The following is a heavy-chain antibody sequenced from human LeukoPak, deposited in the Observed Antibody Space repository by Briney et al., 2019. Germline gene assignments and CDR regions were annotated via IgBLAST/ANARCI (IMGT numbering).Heavy chain of an antibody. J-gene: IGHJ4*02. D-gene: IGHD2-21*02. CDR2: VYSGGST. Sequence: GGALRLSRAASGVTVSSNYMSWVRPAPGKGLEWGSVVYSGGSTDYADSVKGRFTISRDNPKNTLYLQMNSLRAEDTAVYYCARGPLAYCSGDCYPLGYWGQGTLVTVSS. V-gene: IGHV3-53*01. CDR1: GVTVSSNY. CDR3: ARGPLAYCSGDCYPLGY.